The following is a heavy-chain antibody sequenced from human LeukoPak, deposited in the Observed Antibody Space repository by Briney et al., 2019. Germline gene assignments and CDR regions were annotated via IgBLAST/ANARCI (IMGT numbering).Heavy chain of an antibody. CDR3: AKDDSFDY. CDR1: GFTFDDYA. V-gene: IGHV3-9*01. Sequence: PGRSLRLSCAASGFTFDDYAMHWVRQAPGKGLEWVSGISWNSGSIGYADSVKGRFTISRDNAKNSLYLQMNSLRAEDTVLYYCAKDDSFDYWGQGTLVTVSS. CDR2: ISWNSGSI. J-gene: IGHJ4*02.